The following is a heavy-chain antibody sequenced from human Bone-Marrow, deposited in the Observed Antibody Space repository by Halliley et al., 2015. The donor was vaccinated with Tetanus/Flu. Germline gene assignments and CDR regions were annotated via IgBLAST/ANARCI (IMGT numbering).Heavy chain of an antibody. CDR1: GYTFTSYG. CDR2: IGTYNGNT. CDR3: ARVTGSGTYSFDY. Sequence: QLVQSGAEVRKPGASVKVSCKTSGYTFTSYGLTWVRQAPGQGLEWMGWIGTYNGNTNYAQKFRGRVTMTRSTSTSTAYMELSSLGSADTAVYYCARVTGSGTYSFDYWGQGTLVTVSS. V-gene: IGHV1-18*04. J-gene: IGHJ4*02. D-gene: IGHD3-10*01.